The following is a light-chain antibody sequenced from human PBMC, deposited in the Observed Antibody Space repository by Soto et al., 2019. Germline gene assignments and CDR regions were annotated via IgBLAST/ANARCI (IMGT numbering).Light chain of an antibody. J-gene: IGKJ5*01. V-gene: IGKV3-11*01. CDR2: DAS. Sequence: EIVLTQSPATLSLSPGERATLSCRASQSVGGHLAWYQQKPGQAPRLLICDASDRATGIPARFSGSGSETDFTLTISSLEPDDFAVYYCQQRNNWPPSITFGQGTRLEIK. CDR1: QSVGGH. CDR3: QQRNNWPPSIT.